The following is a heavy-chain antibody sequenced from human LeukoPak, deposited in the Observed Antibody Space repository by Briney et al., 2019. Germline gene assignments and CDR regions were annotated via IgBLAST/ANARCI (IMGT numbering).Heavy chain of an antibody. V-gene: IGHV3-23*01. D-gene: IGHD3-22*01. CDR1: GFTFSSSA. CDR2: ISNNGGYT. CDR3: AKEDSSGLPFDY. Sequence: GGSLRLSCAASGFTFSSSAMSWVRQAPGKGLEWVSAISNNGGYTYYADSVQGRFTISRDNSKSTLCLQMNSLRAEDTAVYYCAKEDSSGLPFDYWGQGTLVTVSS. J-gene: IGHJ4*02.